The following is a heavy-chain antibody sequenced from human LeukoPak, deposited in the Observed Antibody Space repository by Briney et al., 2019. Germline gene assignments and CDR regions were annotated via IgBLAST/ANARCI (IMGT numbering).Heavy chain of an antibody. Sequence: SETLSLTCTVSGGSISSSSFYWGWIRQPPGKGLEWIGSIYYNGRTYYNPSLKGRVTISADTSKNQFSLNLSSVTAADTAVYYCARTVGTHRFDYWGRGILVTVSS. J-gene: IGHJ4*02. V-gene: IGHV4-39*01. D-gene: IGHD4-23*01. CDR1: GGSISSSSFY. CDR3: ARTVGTHRFDY. CDR2: IYYNGRT.